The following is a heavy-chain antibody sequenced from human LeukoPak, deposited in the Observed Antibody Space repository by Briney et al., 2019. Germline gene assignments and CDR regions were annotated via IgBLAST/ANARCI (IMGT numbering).Heavy chain of an antibody. V-gene: IGHV1-46*01. CDR3: ARGPYDYVWGSYRIIDY. CDR1: GYTFTSYY. J-gene: IGHJ4*02. D-gene: IGHD3-16*02. CDR2: INPSGGST. Sequence: ASVKVSCKASGYTFTSYYMHWVRQAPGQGLEWMGIINPSGGSTSYAQKFQGRVTMTRDTSTSTVYMELSSLRSEDTAVYYCARGPYDYVWGSYRIIDYWGQGTLVTVSS.